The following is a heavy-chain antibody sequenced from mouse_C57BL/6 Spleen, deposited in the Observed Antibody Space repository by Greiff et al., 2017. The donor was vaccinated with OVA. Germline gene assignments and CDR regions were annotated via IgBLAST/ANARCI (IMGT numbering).Heavy chain of an antibody. CDR1: GYTFTSYW. CDR2: IDPSDSYT. J-gene: IGHJ3*01. CDR3: ARAGGSILAGFAY. Sequence: QVQLQQPGAELVRPGTSVKLSCKASGYTFTSYWMHWVKQRPGQGLEWIGVIDPSDSYTNYNQKIKGKATLTVDTSSSTAYMQLSSLTSVDSAVYYCARAGGSILAGFAYWGQGTLVTVSA. V-gene: IGHV1-59*01. D-gene: IGHD1-1*01.